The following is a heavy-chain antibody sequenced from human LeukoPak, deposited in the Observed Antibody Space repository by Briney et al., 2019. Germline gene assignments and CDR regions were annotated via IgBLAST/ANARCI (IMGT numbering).Heavy chain of an antibody. D-gene: IGHD7-27*01. CDR1: GGSISSGGYS. J-gene: IGHJ6*02. V-gene: IGHV4-30-2*01. Sequence: SHTLSLTCAVSGGSISSGGYSWSWVRQPPGEGLGWIGYIYQSGTTYYNPSLKSRVTISVDRSKNQSSLKLSSVTAADTAVYYCARDLGYAGYGMDVWGQRTTVTVSS. CDR2: IYQSGTT. CDR3: ARDLGYAGYGMDV.